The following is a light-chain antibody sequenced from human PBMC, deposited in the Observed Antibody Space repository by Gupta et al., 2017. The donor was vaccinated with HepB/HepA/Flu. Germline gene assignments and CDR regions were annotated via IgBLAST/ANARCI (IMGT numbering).Light chain of an antibody. J-gene: IGKJ4*01. CDR2: GAS. CDR3: QQYGSSPPLT. V-gene: IGKV3-20*01. CDR1: QSVSSSY. Sequence: DIVLTQSPGTLSLSPGERATLSCRASQSVSSSYLAWYQQKPGQAPRLLIYGASSRATGIPDRFSGSGYGTDFTLTISRLEPEDFAVYYCQQYGSSPPLTFGGGTKVEIK.